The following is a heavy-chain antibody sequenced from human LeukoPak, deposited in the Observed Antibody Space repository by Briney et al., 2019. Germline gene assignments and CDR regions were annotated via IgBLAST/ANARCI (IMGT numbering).Heavy chain of an antibody. V-gene: IGHV3-23*01. Sequence: GGSLRLSCAASGFTLSSYAMSWVRQAPGKGLEWVSAISGSGGSTYYADSVKGRFTISRDNSKNTLYLQMNSLRAEDTAVYYCVKGRISEDGLDFWGQGTLVTVSS. J-gene: IGHJ4*02. CDR3: VKGRISEDGLDF. D-gene: IGHD6-13*01. CDR1: GFTLSSYA. CDR2: ISGSGGST.